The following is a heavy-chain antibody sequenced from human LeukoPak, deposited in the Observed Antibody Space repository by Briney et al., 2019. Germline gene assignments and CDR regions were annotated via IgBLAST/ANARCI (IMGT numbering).Heavy chain of an antibody. J-gene: IGHJ4*02. D-gene: IGHD5-12*01. CDR3: ASQPLYSGYDLGDY. CDR1: GGSFSGYY. V-gene: IGHV4-34*01. Sequence: SETLSLTCAVYGGSFSGYYWSWIRQPPGKGLEWIGEINHSGSTNYNPSLKSRVTISVDTSKNQFSLKLSSVTAADTAVYYCASQPLYSGYDLGDYWGQGTLVTVSS. CDR2: INHSGST.